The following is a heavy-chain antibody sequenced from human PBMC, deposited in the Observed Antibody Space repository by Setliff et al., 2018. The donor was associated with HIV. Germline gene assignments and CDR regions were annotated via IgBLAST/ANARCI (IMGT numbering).Heavy chain of an antibody. CDR1: GVSIVSGGFY. CDR3: ARDRHANYHVVEI. Sequence: NPSETLSLTCSVSGVSIVSGGFYYSWIRQHPGKGLEWLGTVYYTGKTYYNPSLQSRLTMSADTSKNQLYLKMKSVTAADTAVYFCARDRHANYHVVEIWGPGTMVTVSS. V-gene: IGHV4-31*03. J-gene: IGHJ3*02. CDR2: VYYTGKT. D-gene: IGHD2-15*01.